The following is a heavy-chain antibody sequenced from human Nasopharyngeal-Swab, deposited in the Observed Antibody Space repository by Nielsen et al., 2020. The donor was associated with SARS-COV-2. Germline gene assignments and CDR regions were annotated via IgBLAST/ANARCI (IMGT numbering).Heavy chain of an antibody. V-gene: IGHV3-7*03. J-gene: IGHJ5*02. CDR2: IKQDGSEK. CDR3: AKYTSGWGWFDP. CDR1: GFTFSSYW. Sequence: GGSLRLSCAASGFTFSSYWMSWVRQAPGKGLEWVAKIKQDGSEKYYVDSVKGRFTISRDNAKNSPYLQLNSLRAEDTAMYYCAKYTSGWGWFDPWGLGTLVTVSS. D-gene: IGHD6-19*01.